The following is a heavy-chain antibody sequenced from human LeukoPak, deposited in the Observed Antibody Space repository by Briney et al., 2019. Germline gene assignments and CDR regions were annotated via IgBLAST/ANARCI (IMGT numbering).Heavy chain of an antibody. D-gene: IGHD2-2*01. J-gene: IGHJ4*02. CDR3: ATHVVVTGLFHY. CDR1: GFTFNNAW. V-gene: IGHV3-15*01. CDR2: IKSKTDGGTT. Sequence: GGPLRLSCAASGFTFNNAWMNWVRQTPGKGLEWVGRIKSKTDGGTTDYAAPVKGRFTISRDDSKNTLYVQMNSLKTEDTAIYYCATHVVVTGLFHYWGQGTLVTVSS.